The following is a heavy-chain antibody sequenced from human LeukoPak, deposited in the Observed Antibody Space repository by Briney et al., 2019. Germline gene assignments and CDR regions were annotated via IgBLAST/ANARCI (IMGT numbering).Heavy chain of an antibody. J-gene: IGHJ4*02. V-gene: IGHV4-34*01. D-gene: IGHD3-10*01. Sequence: SETLSLTCTVSGGSISSYYWSWIRQPPGQGLEWVGEINHSGSTNYNPSLKSRVTISVDTSKNQFSLKLSSETAAGTAVYYCARLYGSGSYYNYWGQGTLVTVSS. CDR1: GGSISSYY. CDR2: INHSGST. CDR3: ARLYGSGSYYNY.